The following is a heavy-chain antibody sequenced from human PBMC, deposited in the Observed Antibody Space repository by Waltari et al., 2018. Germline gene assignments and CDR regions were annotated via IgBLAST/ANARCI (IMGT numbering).Heavy chain of an antibody. CDR2: ITMGGST. CDR1: GFSISNHG. Sequence: EVQLLESGGGLVQPGGSLRLSCAGSGFSISNHGMTWVRQAPGKGLEGVSAITMGGSTYYADSVKGRFTISRDFSKNTLYLQMDSLRAEDAALYYCARGSSAVDVWGQGTTVTISS. J-gene: IGHJ6*02. CDR3: ARGSSAVDV. V-gene: IGHV3-23*01.